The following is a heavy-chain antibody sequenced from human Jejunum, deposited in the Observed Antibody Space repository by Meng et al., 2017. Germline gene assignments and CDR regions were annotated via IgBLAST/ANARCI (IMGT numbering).Heavy chain of an antibody. CDR1: GFTFDEYA. D-gene: IGHD2-8*01. V-gene: IGHV3-43D*04. CDR3: AKDYFSMTYGMDV. CDR2: ISWDGDDT. J-gene: IGHJ6*02. Sequence: GGSLRLSCAASGFTFDEYAMHRIRQAPGKSLEWVSLISWDGDDTYYADSVKGRFTISRDNSRNSLFLEMNSLRAEDTAVYYCAKDYFSMTYGMDVWGQGTTVTVSS.